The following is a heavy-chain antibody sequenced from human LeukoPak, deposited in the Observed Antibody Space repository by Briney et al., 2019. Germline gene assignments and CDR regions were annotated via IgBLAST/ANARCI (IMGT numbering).Heavy chain of an antibody. Sequence: SVKVSCKASGGTFRSYAISWVRQAPGQGLEWMGGIIPIFGTANYAQKFQGSVTITTDESTSTAYMELSSLRSEDTAVYYCARLLGRFLEWLRFDPWGQGTLVTVSS. CDR3: ARLLGRFLEWLRFDP. D-gene: IGHD3-3*01. CDR2: IIPIFGTA. J-gene: IGHJ5*02. V-gene: IGHV1-69*05. CDR1: GGTFRSYA.